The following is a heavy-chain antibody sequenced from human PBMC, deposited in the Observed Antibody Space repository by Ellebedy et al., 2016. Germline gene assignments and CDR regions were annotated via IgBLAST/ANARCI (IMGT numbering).Heavy chain of an antibody. CDR1: GGTFSSYA. J-gene: IGHJ6*02. CDR2: IIPIFGTT. D-gene: IGHD5-12*01. Sequence: SVKVSXXASGGTFSSYAISWVRQAPGQGLEWMGGIIPIFGTTNYAQKFQGRVTITADESTSTAYMELSSLRSEDTAVYYCARASTFTALTFLYSGYERYYYYGMDVWGQGTTVTVSS. CDR3: ARASTFTALTFLYSGYERYYYYGMDV. V-gene: IGHV1-69*13.